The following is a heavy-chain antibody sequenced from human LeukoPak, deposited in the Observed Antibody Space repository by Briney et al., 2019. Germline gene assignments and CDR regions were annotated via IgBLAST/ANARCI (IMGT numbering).Heavy chain of an antibody. CDR2: TSYDGSNK. D-gene: IGHD1-1*01. CDR3: AKDLIPITTGYYYGMDV. Sequence: GGSLRLSCAASGFTFSSYGMHWVRQAPGKGLEWVAVTSYDGSNKYYADSVKGRFTISRDNSKNTLYLQMNSLRAEDTAVYYCAKDLIPITTGYYYGMDVWGQGTTVTVSS. J-gene: IGHJ6*02. CDR1: GFTFSSYG. V-gene: IGHV3-30*18.